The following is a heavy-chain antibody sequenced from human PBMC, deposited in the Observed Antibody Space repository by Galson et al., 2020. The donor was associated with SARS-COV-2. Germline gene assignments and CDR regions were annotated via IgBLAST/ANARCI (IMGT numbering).Heavy chain of an antibody. CDR2: IIPIMGTT. Sequence: SVKVSCKASGGTFSRYAFSWVRQAPGQEPEWMGGIIPIMGTTNYAQRFQGRVTITADESTSTGYMQLSSLRSEDTAVYYCATPSGTYYDSSGPFDYWGQGTLVTVSS. V-gene: IGHV1-69*13. J-gene: IGHJ4*02. CDR3: ATPSGTYYDSSGPFDY. D-gene: IGHD3-22*01. CDR1: GGTFSRYA.